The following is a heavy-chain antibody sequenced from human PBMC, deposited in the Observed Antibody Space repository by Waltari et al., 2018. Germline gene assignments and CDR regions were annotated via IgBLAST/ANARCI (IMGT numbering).Heavy chain of an antibody. CDR2: IQSGDST. CDR1: GFTVNNDY. J-gene: IGHJ4*02. V-gene: IGHV3-53*01. D-gene: IGHD3-22*01. CDR3: ARGRGHYDSSGYNPYYFDY. Sequence: EVQLVESGGGLIQPGGSLRLSCAASGFTVNNDYFSWVRQAPGKGLEGVSVIQSGDSTYYADSVKGRFTISRDNSKNTLYLQMNSLSAEDTAVYYCARGRGHYDSSGYNPYYFDYWGQGTLVTVSS.